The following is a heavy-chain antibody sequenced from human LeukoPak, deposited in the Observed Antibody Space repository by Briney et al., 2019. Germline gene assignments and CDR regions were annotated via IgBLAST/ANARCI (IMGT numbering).Heavy chain of an antibody. Sequence: ASVKVSCKASGYTFTGYYMHWVRQAPGQGLEWMGWINPNSGGTNYAQKFQGRVTMTRDTPISTAYTELSRLRSDDTAVYYCATDGYYYGSGSYQVDWGQGTLVTVSS. V-gene: IGHV1-2*02. CDR3: ATDGYYYGSGSYQVD. CDR2: INPNSGGT. CDR1: GYTFTGYY. J-gene: IGHJ4*02. D-gene: IGHD3-10*01.